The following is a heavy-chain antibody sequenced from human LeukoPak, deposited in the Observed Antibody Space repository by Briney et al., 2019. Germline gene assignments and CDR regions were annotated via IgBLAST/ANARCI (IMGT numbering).Heavy chain of an antibody. D-gene: IGHD3-22*01. CDR1: GGTFSSYA. Sequence: SVKVSCKASGGTFSSYAISWVRQAPGQGLEWMGRIIPIFGTANYAQKFQGRVTITTNESTSTAYMELSSLRSEDTAVYYCARGSYYDSSGSLWGQGTLVTVSS. CDR3: ARGSYYDSSGSL. J-gene: IGHJ4*02. V-gene: IGHV1-69*05. CDR2: IIPIFGTA.